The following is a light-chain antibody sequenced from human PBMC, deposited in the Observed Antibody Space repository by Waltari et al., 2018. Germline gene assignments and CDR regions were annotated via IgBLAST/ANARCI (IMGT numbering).Light chain of an antibody. V-gene: IGKV3-15*01. Sequence: ELVMRQSPATLSVSPGERVTLSCRAGQSVSSNLAWSQQKPAQAPRVLIYAASTRATGIPARFSGSGAGTEFTLTISSLQSEDFAVYYCQQYNNWPPMYTFGQGTKLEIK. J-gene: IGKJ2*01. CDR3: QQYNNWPPMYT. CDR1: QSVSSN. CDR2: AAS.